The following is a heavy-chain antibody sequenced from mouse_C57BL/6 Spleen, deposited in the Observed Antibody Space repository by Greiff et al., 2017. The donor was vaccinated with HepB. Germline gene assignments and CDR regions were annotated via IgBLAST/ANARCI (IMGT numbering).Heavy chain of an antibody. Sequence: EVKLLQSGGGLVQPGGSLKLSCAASGIDFSRYWMSWVRRAPGKGLEWIGEINPDSSTINYAPSLKDKFIISRDNAKNTLYLQMSKVRSEDTALYYCARPLTFYAMDYWGQGTSVTVSS. CDR1: GIDFSRYW. J-gene: IGHJ4*01. D-gene: IGHD1-3*01. V-gene: IGHV4-1*01. CDR3: ARPLTFYAMDY. CDR2: INPDSSTI.